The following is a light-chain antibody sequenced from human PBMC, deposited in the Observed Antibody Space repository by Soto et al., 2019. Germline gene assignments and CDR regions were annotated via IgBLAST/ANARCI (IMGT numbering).Light chain of an antibody. CDR1: SIDVGGYNY. Sequence: QSALTQPASVSGSPGQSITISCTGTSIDVGGYNYVSWYQQHPGNAPKLMIYEVSNRPSGVSNRFSGSRSGNTASLTISGLQAEDEADYYCMSYTSSSTWMFGGGTKLTVL. V-gene: IGLV2-14*01. CDR3: MSYTSSSTWM. J-gene: IGLJ3*02. CDR2: EVS.